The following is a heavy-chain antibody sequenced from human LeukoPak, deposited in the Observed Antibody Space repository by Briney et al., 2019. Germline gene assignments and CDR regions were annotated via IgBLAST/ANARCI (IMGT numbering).Heavy chain of an antibody. CDR3: ARGGYVWGSYRYTPLVPGYYYYYMDV. D-gene: IGHD3-16*02. J-gene: IGHJ6*03. CDR1: GVSISSSNSY. Sequence: SETLSLTCTVSGVSISSSNSYWGWIRQPPGKGLEWIGSIYYSGNTYYNASLKSRVTISVDTSKNQFSLKLSSVTAADTAVYYCARGGYVWGSYRYTPLVPGYYYYYMDVWGKGTTVTISS. V-gene: IGHV4-39*07. CDR2: IYYSGNT.